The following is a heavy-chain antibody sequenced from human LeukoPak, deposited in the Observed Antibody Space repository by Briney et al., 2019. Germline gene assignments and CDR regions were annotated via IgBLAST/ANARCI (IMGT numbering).Heavy chain of an antibody. Sequence: GGSLRLSCAVSGFTFTDAWMTWVRQAPGKGLEPVGRMQSKTDGGAIDYAAPVKGRFTISRDDSKNTLYLQMNSLKTEDTGVYYCASSYYDSSGYYFGDAFHIWGPGTMVTVSS. V-gene: IGHV3-15*01. CDR2: MQSKTDGGAI. CDR3: ASSYYDSSGYYFGDAFHI. J-gene: IGHJ3*02. D-gene: IGHD3-22*01. CDR1: GFTFTDAW.